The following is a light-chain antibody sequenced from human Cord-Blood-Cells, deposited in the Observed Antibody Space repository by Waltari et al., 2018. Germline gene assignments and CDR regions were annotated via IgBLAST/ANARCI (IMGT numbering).Light chain of an antibody. J-gene: IGLJ2*01. CDR2: DVS. V-gene: IGLV2-14*01. CDR1: SSDVGGYNY. CDR3: SSYTGSSTPVV. Sequence: QSALTQPASVSGSPGQSITISCTGTSSDVGGYNYVSWYQQHPGKAPKLMIYDVSKRPSGVSNRFSGSKSGNTASLTISGLRAEDEADYYCSSYTGSSTPVVFGGGTKLTVL.